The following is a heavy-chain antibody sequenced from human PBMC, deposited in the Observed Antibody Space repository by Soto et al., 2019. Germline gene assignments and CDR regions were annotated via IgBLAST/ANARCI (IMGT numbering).Heavy chain of an antibody. V-gene: IGHV1-8*01. D-gene: IGHD6-13*01. CDR1: GYTFTSYD. Sequence: ASVKVSCKASGYTFTSYDINWVRQATGQGLEWMGWMNPNSGNTGYAQKFQGRVTMTRNTSISTAYMELSSLRSEDTAVYYCASEQAAGVYYYYYMDVWGKGTTVTVSS. J-gene: IGHJ6*03. CDR3: ASEQAAGVYYYYYMDV. CDR2: MNPNSGNT.